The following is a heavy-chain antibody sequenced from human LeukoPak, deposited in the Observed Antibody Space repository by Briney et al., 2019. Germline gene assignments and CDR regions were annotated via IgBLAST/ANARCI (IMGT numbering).Heavy chain of an antibody. D-gene: IGHD6-19*01. J-gene: IGHJ4*02. V-gene: IGHV4-34*01. Sequence: PSETLSLTCAVYGGSFSGYYWSWIRQPPGKGLEWIGEINHSGSTNYNPSLKSRVTISVDTSKSQFSLKLSSVTAADTAVYYCARSGPRYSSGWYRGYYFDYWGQGTLVTVSS. CDR1: GGSFSGYY. CDR3: ARSGPRYSSGWYRGYYFDY. CDR2: INHSGST.